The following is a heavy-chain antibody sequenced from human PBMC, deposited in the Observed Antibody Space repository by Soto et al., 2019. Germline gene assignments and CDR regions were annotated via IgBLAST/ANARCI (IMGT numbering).Heavy chain of an antibody. CDR3: AKDARYYDFWSGYKYYYYYMDV. CDR2: ISWNSGSI. D-gene: IGHD3-3*01. J-gene: IGHJ6*03. Sequence: GGSLRLSCAASGFTFYDYAMHWVRQAPGKGLEWVSGISWNSGSIGYADSVKGRFTISRDNAKNSLYLQMNSLRAEDTALYYCAKDARYYDFWSGYKYYYYYMDVWGKGTTVTVS. CDR1: GFTFYDYA. V-gene: IGHV3-9*01.